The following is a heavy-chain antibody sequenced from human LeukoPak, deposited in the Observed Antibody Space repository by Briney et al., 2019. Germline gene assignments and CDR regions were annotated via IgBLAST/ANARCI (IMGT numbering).Heavy chain of an antibody. Sequence: SETLSLTCTVSGGSISGYSWSWIRQPAGKGLEWIGRFYASANIHYNPSLKSRVTMSVDTSKNQFSLKLSSVTAADSAVYYCARAPTYSGSHEYWGQGTLVTVSS. CDR2: FYASANI. J-gene: IGHJ4*02. D-gene: IGHD1-26*01. V-gene: IGHV4-4*07. CDR1: GGSISGYS. CDR3: ARAPTYSGSHEY.